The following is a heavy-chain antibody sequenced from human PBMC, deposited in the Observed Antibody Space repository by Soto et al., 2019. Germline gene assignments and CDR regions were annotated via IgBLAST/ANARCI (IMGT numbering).Heavy chain of an antibody. J-gene: IGHJ6*03. CDR1: GFTFSSYS. D-gene: IGHD4-17*01. CDR2: ISSSSSYI. Sequence: GGSLRLSCAASGFTFSSYSMNWVRQAPGKGLEWVSSISSSSSYIYYADSVKGRFTISRDNAKNSLYLQMNSLRAEDTAVYYCARDRYGDYELHYYYYYMDVWGKGTTVTVSS. V-gene: IGHV3-21*01. CDR3: ARDRYGDYELHYYYYYMDV.